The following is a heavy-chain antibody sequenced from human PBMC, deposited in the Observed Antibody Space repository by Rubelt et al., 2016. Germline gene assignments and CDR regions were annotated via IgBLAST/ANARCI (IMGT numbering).Heavy chain of an antibody. Sequence: EVQVVESGGGLVQPGGSLRLSCAASGFTFRNYAMSWVRQAPGKGLEWVSAITGGGGSTYYTDSVKGRFTISRDNSKNTPYLQMTSLRAEDTAIYYCAKSDRTYHPFDYWGQGTLVTVSS. J-gene: IGHJ4*02. CDR2: ITGGGGST. D-gene: IGHD1-14*01. CDR1: GFTFRNYA. CDR3: AKSDRTYHPFDY. V-gene: IGHV3-23*04.